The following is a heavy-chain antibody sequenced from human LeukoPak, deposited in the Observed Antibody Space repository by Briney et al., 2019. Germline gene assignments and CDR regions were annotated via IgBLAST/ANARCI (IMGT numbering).Heavy chain of an antibody. Sequence: GGSLRLSCAASGFTFNNHAMHWVRQAPGKGLEWVAGISWNSGKVDYADSVEGRFTISRDNAKNSLLLQMNSLRPEDTAVYYCATGGYSWGQGTLVTVSS. CDR3: ATGGYS. CDR2: ISWNSGKV. D-gene: IGHD2-15*01. CDR1: GFTFNNHA. V-gene: IGHV3-9*01. J-gene: IGHJ4*02.